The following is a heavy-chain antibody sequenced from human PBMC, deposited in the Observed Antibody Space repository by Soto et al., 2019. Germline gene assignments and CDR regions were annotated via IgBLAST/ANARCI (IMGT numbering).Heavy chain of an antibody. J-gene: IGHJ3*02. CDR2: IYYSGST. CDR1: GGSISSGDYY. D-gene: IGHD3-22*01. CDR3: AKSFTYYYDSSGYHAFDI. V-gene: IGHV4-30-4*01. Sequence: SETLSLTCTVSGGSISSGDYYWSWIRQPPXKGLEWIGYIYYSGSTYYNPSLKSRVTISVDTSKNQFSLKLSSVTAADTAVYYCAKSFTYYYDSSGYHAFDIWGQGTMVTVS.